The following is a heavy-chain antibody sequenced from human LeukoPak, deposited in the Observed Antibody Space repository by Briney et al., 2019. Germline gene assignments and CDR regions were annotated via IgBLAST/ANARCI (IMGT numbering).Heavy chain of an antibody. CDR1: GFTVSSNY. V-gene: IGHV3-66*02. J-gene: IGHJ4*02. CDR2: IYSGGGT. Sequence: GGSLRLSCAASGFTVSSNYMSWVRQAPGKGLEWVSVIYSGGGTYYADSVKGRFTISRDNSKNTLYLQVNSLRAEDTAVYYCARLYSSSSSYYFDYWGQGTLVTVSS. D-gene: IGHD6-6*01. CDR3: ARLYSSSSSYYFDY.